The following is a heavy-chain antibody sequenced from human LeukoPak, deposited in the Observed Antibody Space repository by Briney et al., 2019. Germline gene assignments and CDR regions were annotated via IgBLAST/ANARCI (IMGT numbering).Heavy chain of an antibody. D-gene: IGHD3-10*01. CDR1: GFTLSSFW. V-gene: IGHV3-7*05. CDR2: IKQDGNEK. Sequence: GGSLRLSCAASGFTLSSFWMSWVRQAPGKGLEWVANIKQDGNEKYYADSVKGRFTISRDKAKNSLYLQMNSLRAKDTAVYYCATIKVRANNYDTDGFEYWGQGTLVTVSS. J-gene: IGHJ4*02. CDR3: ATIKVRANNYDTDGFEY.